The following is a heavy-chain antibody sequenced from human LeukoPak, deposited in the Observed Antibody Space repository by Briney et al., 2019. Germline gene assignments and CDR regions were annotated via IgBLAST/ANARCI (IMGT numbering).Heavy chain of an antibody. J-gene: IGHJ5*02. CDR3: ARGGVGATNVWFDP. Sequence: ASVKVSCKASGYTFTNYYIHWVRRAPGQGLECMGIINPSGGSTSYAQKFQGRVTMTRDMSTSTVYMELSSLRSEDTAVYYCARGGVGATNVWFDPWGQGTLVTVSS. CDR1: GYTFTNYY. CDR2: INPSGGST. D-gene: IGHD1-26*01. V-gene: IGHV1-46*01.